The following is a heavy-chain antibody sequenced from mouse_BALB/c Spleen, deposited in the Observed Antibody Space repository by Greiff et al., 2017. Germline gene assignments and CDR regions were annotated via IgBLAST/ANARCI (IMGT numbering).Heavy chain of an antibody. CDR2: ISDGGSYT. CDR3: ARERDYNGSIYAMDY. Sequence: EVQRVESGGGLVKPGGSLKLSCAASGFTFSDYYMYWVRQTPEKRLEWVATISDGGSYTYYPDSVKGRFTISRDNAKNNLYLQMSRLKSEDTAMYYCARERDYNGSIYAMDYWGQGTSVTVSS. D-gene: IGHD1-1*01. J-gene: IGHJ4*01. V-gene: IGHV5-4*02. CDR1: GFTFSDYY.